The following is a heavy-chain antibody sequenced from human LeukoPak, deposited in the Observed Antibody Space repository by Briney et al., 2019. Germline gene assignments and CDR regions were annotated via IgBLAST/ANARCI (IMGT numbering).Heavy chain of an antibody. V-gene: IGHV3-66*02. CDR2: IYSGGST. CDR3: ARDCSSRTSCYTLHYGMDV. D-gene: IGHD2-2*02. Sequence: GGSLRLSCAASGFSVNSNYMSWVRQAPGKGLEWVSVIYSGGSTYYADSVKGRFTISRDNSKNTLYLQMNSLRAEDTAVYYCARDCSSRTSCYTLHYGMDVWGQGTTVTVSS. J-gene: IGHJ6*02. CDR1: GFSVNSNY.